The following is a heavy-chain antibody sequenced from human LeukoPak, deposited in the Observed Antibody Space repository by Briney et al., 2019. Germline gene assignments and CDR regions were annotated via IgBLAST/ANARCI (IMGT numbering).Heavy chain of an antibody. J-gene: IGHJ3*02. CDR2: IQYDGSKK. D-gene: IGHD1-14*01. Sequence: GGSLRLSCVASGFTFSSNGMHWVRQAPGKGLEWVTFIQYDGSKKYYADSVKGRFTISRDNSKNTLYLHMNSLRAEDTAVYYCARDMSPWETRNPDAFDIWGQGTMVTVSS. CDR1: GFTFSSNG. V-gene: IGHV3-30*02. CDR3: ARDMSPWETRNPDAFDI.